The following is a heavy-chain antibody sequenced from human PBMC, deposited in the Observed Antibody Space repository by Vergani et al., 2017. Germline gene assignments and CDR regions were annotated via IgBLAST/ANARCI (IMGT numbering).Heavy chain of an antibody. Sequence: QVQLVQSGAEVKKPGSSVKVSCKASGGTFSSYAISWVRQAPGQGLEWMGRIIPILGIANYAQKFQGRVTITADKSTSTAYMELSSLRSEDTAVYSWARERGTAPVGDNWFDPWGQGTLVTVSS. CDR2: IIPILGIA. CDR3: ARERGTAPVGDNWFDP. J-gene: IGHJ5*02. D-gene: IGHD3-16*01. V-gene: IGHV1-69*04. CDR1: GGTFSSYA.